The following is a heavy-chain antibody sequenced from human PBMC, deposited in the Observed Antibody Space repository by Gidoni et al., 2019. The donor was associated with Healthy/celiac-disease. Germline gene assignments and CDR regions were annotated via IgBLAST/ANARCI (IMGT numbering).Heavy chain of an antibody. J-gene: IGHJ4*02. CDR3: AKDSHSSGWARRDY. V-gene: IGHV3-23*01. D-gene: IGHD6-19*01. CDR2: ISGSGGST. CDR1: AFTFSSYA. Sequence: EVQLLESGGGLVQPGGSLRLSCAPFAFTFSSYAMSWVRQAPGKGLEWVSAISGSGGSTYYADSVKGRFTISRDNSKNTLYLQMNSLRAEDTAVYYCAKDSHSSGWARRDYWGQGTLVTVSS.